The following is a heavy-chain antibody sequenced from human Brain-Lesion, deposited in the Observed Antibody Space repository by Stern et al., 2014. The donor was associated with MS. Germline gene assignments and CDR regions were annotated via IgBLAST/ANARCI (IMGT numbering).Heavy chain of an antibody. J-gene: IGHJ6*02. V-gene: IGHV4-61*02. Sequence: VHLVESGPGLVKPSQTLSLSCTVSGGSISSGGYYWSWIRQPAGKGLEWIGRIFNSGSTSYNPSLQSRVTISINTSKTQFSLRLNSMTAADTAVYYCARGRVVPGFQYYATDVWGQGTTVIVSS. D-gene: IGHD2-2*01. CDR3: ARGRVVPGFQYYATDV. CDR1: GGSISSGGYY. CDR2: IFNSGST.